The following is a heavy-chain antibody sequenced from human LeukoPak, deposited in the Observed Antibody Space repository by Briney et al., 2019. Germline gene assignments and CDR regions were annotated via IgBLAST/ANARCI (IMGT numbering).Heavy chain of an antibody. CDR3: ARFVARNWFDT. D-gene: IGHD2-21*01. J-gene: IGHJ5*02. Sequence: SETLSLTCAVYGGSFSGYYWSWIRQPPGKGLEWIGEINHSGSTNYNPSLKSRVTISVDTSKNQFSLKLSSLTAADTAVYYCARFVARNWFDTWGQGTLVTVSS. V-gene: IGHV4-34*01. CDR1: GGSFSGYY. CDR2: INHSGST.